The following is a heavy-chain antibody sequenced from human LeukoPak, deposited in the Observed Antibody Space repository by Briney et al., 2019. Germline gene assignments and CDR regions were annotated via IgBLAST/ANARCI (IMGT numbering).Heavy chain of an antibody. Sequence: SETLSLTCTVSGGSISSYYWSWIRQPPGKGLEWIAYISDIGSINYNPSLKSRVTITLETSKNQFSLKLSSVTAADTAVYYCAGHHPRNTVDFWGQGTLVTVSS. V-gene: IGHV4-59*08. CDR1: GGSISSYY. D-gene: IGHD2/OR15-2a*01. CDR2: ISDIGSI. CDR3: AGHHPRNTVDF. J-gene: IGHJ4*02.